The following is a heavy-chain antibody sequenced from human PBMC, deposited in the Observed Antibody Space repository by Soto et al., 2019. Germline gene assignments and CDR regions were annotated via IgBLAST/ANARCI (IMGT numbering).Heavy chain of an antibody. CDR1: GYTFTGYY. D-gene: IGHD3-16*01. CDR3: ARDAIMIPFGGGRYNMDV. CDR2: INPNSGGT. V-gene: IGHV1-2*04. Sequence: QVQLVQSGAEVKKPEASVKVSCKASGYTFTGYYMHWVRQAPGQGLEWMGWINPNSGGTNYAQKFQGWVTMTRDTSVSTAYMELSRLRSDDTAVYYCARDAIMIPFGGGRYNMDVWGQGTTVTVSS. J-gene: IGHJ6*02.